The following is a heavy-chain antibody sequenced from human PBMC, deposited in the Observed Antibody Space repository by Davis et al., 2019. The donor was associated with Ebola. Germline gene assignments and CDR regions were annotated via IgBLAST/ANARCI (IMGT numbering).Heavy chain of an antibody. CDR1: GFTFGAYA. CDR3: TPDIVVVVAALGGGMDV. Sequence: GESLKISCTASGFTFGAYAMSWFRQAPGKGLEWVGFIRSKAYGGTTEYAASVKGRFTISRDDSKSIDYLQMNSLKTEDTAVYYCTPDIVVVVAALGGGMDVWGQGTPVSVSS. J-gene: IGHJ6*02. D-gene: IGHD2-15*01. V-gene: IGHV3-49*03. CDR2: IRSKAYGGTT.